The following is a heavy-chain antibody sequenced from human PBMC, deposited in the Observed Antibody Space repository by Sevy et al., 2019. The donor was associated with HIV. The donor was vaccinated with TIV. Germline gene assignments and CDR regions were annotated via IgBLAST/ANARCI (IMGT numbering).Heavy chain of an antibody. CDR3: ARVVPPIKIFGVVSDYYMDV. D-gene: IGHD3-3*01. CDR1: GGSISSGGYS. CDR2: IYQSGST. Sequence: SETLSLTCAVSGGSISSGGYSWSWIRQPPGKGLEWIGYIYQSGSTYYNPSLKSRVTISVDRSKNQFSLKLSSVTAADTAVYYCARVVPPIKIFGVVSDYYMDVWGKGTTVTVSS. J-gene: IGHJ6*03. V-gene: IGHV4-30-2*01.